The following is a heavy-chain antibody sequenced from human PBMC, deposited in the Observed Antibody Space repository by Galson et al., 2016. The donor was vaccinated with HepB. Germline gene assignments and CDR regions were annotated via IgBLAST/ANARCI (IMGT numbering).Heavy chain of an antibody. J-gene: IGHJ4*02. CDR2: INSDGSST. D-gene: IGHD2-2*01. CDR3: AKDKSPYASTWIDY. V-gene: IGHV3-74*01. Sequence: SLRLSCAASGFPFSNYWMHWVRQAPGKGPVWVSRINSDGSSTTYADSVKGRFTVSRDNAENSLYLQVNSLRPEDSAFYYCAKDKSPYASTWIDYWGQGTLVTVSP. CDR1: GFPFSNYW.